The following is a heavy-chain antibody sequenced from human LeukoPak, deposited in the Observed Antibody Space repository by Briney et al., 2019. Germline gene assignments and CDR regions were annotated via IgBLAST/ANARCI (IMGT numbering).Heavy chain of an antibody. CDR1: GFTFSSYA. CDR3: AKDHDGSESYYGH. J-gene: IGHJ4*02. D-gene: IGHD3-10*01. CDR2: ISSSGGST. Sequence: GGSLRLSCAASGFTFSSYAMSWVRQAPGQGLEWVSTISSSGGSTYYADSLKGRFTISRDYSKNTLFLQMNSLRAEDTAVYYCAKDHDGSESYYGHWGQGTLVTVSS. V-gene: IGHV3-23*01.